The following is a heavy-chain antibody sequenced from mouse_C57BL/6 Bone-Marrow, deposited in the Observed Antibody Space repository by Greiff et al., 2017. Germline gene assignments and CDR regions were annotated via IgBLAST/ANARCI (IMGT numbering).Heavy chain of an antibody. V-gene: IGHV1-20*01. Sequence: VQLQQSGPELVQPGDSVKISCKASGYSFTGYFMNWVMQSHGKSLEWIGRINPYNGDTFYNQKFKGKATVTVDKSSSTAHMELRSLTSEDSAVYYCARNYGSSLAWFAYWGQGTLVTVSA. CDR3: ARNYGSSLAWFAY. CDR1: GYSFTGYF. J-gene: IGHJ3*01. CDR2: INPYNGDT. D-gene: IGHD1-1*01.